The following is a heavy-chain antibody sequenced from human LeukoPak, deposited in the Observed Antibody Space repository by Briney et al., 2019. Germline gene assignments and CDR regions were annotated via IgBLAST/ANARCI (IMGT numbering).Heavy chain of an antibody. V-gene: IGHV3-7*01. D-gene: IGHD6-13*01. J-gene: IGHJ4*02. Sequence: GGSLRLSCAPSGFTFSSYWMSWVRQAPGKGLEWVANIKQDGSEKYYVDSVKGRFTISRDNAKNSLYLQMNSLRAEDTAVYYCARSGMASFDYWGQGTLVTVSS. CDR3: ARSGMASFDY. CDR1: GFTFSSYW. CDR2: IKQDGSEK.